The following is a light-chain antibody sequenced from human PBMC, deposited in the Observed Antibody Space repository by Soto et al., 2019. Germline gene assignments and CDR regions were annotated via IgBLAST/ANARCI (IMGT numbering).Light chain of an antibody. CDR2: AAS. Sequence: DIQLTQSPSFLSASVGDRVTITCRASQGIKDFLAWYQQKPGKAPKLLIYAASTLQAGVPTRFSGFASGTEFTLTINNLQPADSATYYCQQFNIYLLTFGGGTKVEIK. CDR3: QQFNIYLLT. V-gene: IGKV1-9*01. J-gene: IGKJ4*01. CDR1: QGIKDF.